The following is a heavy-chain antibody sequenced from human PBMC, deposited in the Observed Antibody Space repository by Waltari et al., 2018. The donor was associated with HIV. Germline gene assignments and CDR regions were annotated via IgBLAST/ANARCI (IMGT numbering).Heavy chain of an antibody. D-gene: IGHD3-9*01. CDR2: IKQDGSEK. V-gene: IGHV3-7*01. Sequence: EVQLVESGGGLVQPGGSLRLSCAASGFTFSSYWMSWVRQAPGKGLEGVANIKQDGSEKNDVDSVKGRFTISRDSAKNSLYLQMNSLRAEDTAVYYCARSLRDWYGSFDYWGQGTLVTVSS. CDR1: GFTFSSYW. CDR3: ARSLRDWYGSFDY. J-gene: IGHJ4*02.